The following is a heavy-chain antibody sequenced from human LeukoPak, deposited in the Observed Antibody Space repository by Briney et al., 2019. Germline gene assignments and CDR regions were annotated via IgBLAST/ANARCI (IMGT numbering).Heavy chain of an antibody. V-gene: IGHV3-15*01. CDR1: GFTFTSYW. D-gene: IGHD4-17*01. J-gene: IGHJ3*02. CDR2: IKSKTDGGTT. Sequence: GGSLRLSCAASGFTFTSYWMSWVRQAPGKGLEWVGRIKSKTDGGTTDYAAPVKGRFTISRDDSKNTLYLQMNSLKTEDTAVYYCTTTGMTMVTTAGRADAFDIWGQGTMVTVSS. CDR3: TTTGMTMVTTAGRADAFDI.